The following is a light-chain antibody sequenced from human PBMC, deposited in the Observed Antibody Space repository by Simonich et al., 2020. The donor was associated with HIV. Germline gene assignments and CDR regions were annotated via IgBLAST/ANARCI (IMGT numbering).Light chain of an antibody. V-gene: IGLV2-14*02. CDR1: SSDVGSYTL. CDR3: CSYTSSSTWV. Sequence: QSALTQPASVSGSPGQSITISCTGISSDVGSYTLFSWYQQHPGKAPQLRLYGGSKRPSGVCNRFSGSKSGNTASLTISGLQAEDEADYYCCSYTSSSTWVFGGGTKLTVL. CDR2: GGS. J-gene: IGLJ3*02.